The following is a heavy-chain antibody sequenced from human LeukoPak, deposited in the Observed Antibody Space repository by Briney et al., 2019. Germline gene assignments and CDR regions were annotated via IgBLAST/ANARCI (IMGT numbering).Heavy chain of an antibody. J-gene: IGHJ2*01. CDR3: ARTSTVTTAQGGNWYFDL. CDR2: IYHSGST. CDR1: GGSISSGGYY. Sequence: SETLSVTCTVSGGSISSGGYYWSWIRQPPGKGLEWIGYIYHSGSTYYNPSLKSRVTISVDRSKNQFSLKLSSVTAADTAVYYCARTSTVTTAQGGNWYFDLWGRGTLVTVSS. V-gene: IGHV4-30-2*01. D-gene: IGHD4-17*01.